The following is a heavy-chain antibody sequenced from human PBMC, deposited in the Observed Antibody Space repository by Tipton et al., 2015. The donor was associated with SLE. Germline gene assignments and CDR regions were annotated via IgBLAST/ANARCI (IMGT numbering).Heavy chain of an antibody. J-gene: IGHJ4*02. D-gene: IGHD3-16*01. V-gene: IGHV4-61*02. CDR2: IYTSGGT. CDR3: ARGSRGGGAGFDY. Sequence: TLSLTCTVSGGSISSGSYYWSWIRQPAGKGLEWIGRIYTSGGTNYNPSLKSRVTISVDTSKNQFSLKLSSVTAADTAVYYCARGSRGGGAGFDYWGQGTLVTVSS. CDR1: GGSISSGSYY.